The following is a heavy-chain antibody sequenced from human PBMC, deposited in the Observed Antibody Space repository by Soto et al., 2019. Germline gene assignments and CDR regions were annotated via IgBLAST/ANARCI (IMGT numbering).Heavy chain of an antibody. D-gene: IGHD1-26*01. CDR1: SCSVSSGSYY. Sequence: QVQLQESGPGLVKPSETLSLTCTVSSCSVSSGSYYWTWLRQPPGKGLEWIGYIYYSGSTNYSPSLTSRVTIPGDTSNNQFSLQLSSVTAADAAVYYCVRTGSGSYYVQFDYWGQGTLVTVS. CDR3: VRTGSGSYYVQFDY. J-gene: IGHJ4*02. V-gene: IGHV4-61*01. CDR2: IYYSGST.